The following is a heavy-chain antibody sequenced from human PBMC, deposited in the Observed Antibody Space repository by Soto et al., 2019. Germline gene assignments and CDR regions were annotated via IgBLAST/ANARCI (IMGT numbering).Heavy chain of an antibody. D-gene: IGHD6-13*01. CDR1: GGSISSGGYY. J-gene: IGHJ4*02. CDR2: IYYSGST. V-gene: IGHV4-31*03. Sequence: QVQLQESGPGLVKPSQTLSLTCTVSGGSISSGGYYWSWIRQHPGKGLEWIGYIYYSGSTYYNPSLKSRVTISVDTSKNQFSLKLSSVTAADTAVYYCARDKAISSSPWGFDYWGQGTLVTVSS. CDR3: ARDKAISSSPWGFDY.